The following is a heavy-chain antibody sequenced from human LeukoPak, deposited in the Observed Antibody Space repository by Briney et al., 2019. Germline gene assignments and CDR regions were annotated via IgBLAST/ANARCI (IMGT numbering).Heavy chain of an antibody. CDR2: IKQDGSEK. J-gene: IGHJ3*02. V-gene: IGHV3-7*03. Sequence: GGSLRLSCAASGFTFSSYWMSWVRQAPGKGLEWVANIKQDGSEKYYMDSVKGRFTISRDNAKNSLYLQMNSLRAEDTALYYCAKECGGSCLDAFDIWGQGTMVTVSS. CDR3: AKECGGSCLDAFDI. CDR1: GFTFSSYW. D-gene: IGHD2-15*01.